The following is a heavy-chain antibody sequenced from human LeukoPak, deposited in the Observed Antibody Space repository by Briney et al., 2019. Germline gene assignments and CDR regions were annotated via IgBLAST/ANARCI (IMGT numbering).Heavy chain of an antibody. Sequence: GGSLRLSCAASGFIFSNYNMNWVRQTPGKGLEWVSAISGSGGSTYYADSVKGRFTISRDNSKSTLYLQMNSLRAEDTAVYYCAKGSGSWQRRFDYWGQGTLVTVSS. D-gene: IGHD1-26*01. V-gene: IGHV3-23*01. CDR1: GFIFSNYN. J-gene: IGHJ4*02. CDR3: AKGSGSWQRRFDY. CDR2: ISGSGGST.